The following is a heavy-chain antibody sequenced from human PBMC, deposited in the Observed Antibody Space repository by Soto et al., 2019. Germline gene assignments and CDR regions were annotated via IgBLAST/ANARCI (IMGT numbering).Heavy chain of an antibody. CDR1: GFTFSSYG. J-gene: IGHJ6*02. CDR2: IWYDGSNK. Sequence: GGSLRLSCAASGFTFSSYGMHWVRQAPGKGLEWVAVIWYDGSNKYYADSVKGRFTISRDNSKNTLYLQMNSLRAEDTAVYYCAREVAGTTYYYYYGVDFWGQGTTVTVSS. V-gene: IGHV3-33*01. D-gene: IGHD6-19*01. CDR3: AREVAGTTYYYYYGVDF.